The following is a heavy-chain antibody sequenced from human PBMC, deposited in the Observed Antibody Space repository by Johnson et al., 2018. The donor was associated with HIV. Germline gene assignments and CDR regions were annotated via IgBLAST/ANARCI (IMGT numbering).Heavy chain of an antibody. CDR3: ARDDSSGWYGLGAFDI. J-gene: IGHJ3*02. V-gene: IGHV3-30*04. CDR2: ISYDGSNK. Sequence: QVQLVESGGGVVQPGRSLRLSCAASGFTFSSYAMHWVRQAPGKGLEWVAVISYDGSNKYYADSVKGRFTISRDNSKNTLYLQMNSLRAEDTAVYYCARDDSSGWYGLGAFDIWCQGTMVTVSS. D-gene: IGHD6-19*01. CDR1: GFTFSSYA.